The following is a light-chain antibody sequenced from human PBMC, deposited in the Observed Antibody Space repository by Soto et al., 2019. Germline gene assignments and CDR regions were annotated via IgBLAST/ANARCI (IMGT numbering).Light chain of an antibody. V-gene: IGKV3-15*01. Sequence: RVVTPSPATLSVSPGGGATLSCRASETVSTNLGWYQQKPGPAPKLLIYAASTRATGVPARFSGSGSGTEFTLNISSLQSEDVAAYYCQQYENWPWTFGKGTKVDIK. CDR2: AAS. CDR1: ETVSTN. J-gene: IGKJ1*01. CDR3: QQYENWPWT.